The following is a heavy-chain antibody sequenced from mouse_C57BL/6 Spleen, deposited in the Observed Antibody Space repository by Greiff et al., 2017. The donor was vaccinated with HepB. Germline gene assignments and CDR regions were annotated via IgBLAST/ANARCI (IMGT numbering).Heavy chain of an antibody. CDR2: IHPNSGST. D-gene: IGHD2-4*01. Sequence: QVQLQQPGAELVKPGASVKSSCKASGYTFTSYWMHWVKQRPGQGLEWIGMIHPNSGSTNYNEKFKSKATLTVDKSSSTAYMQLSSLTSEDSAVYYCARYDYDSYYFDYWGQGTTLTVSS. J-gene: IGHJ2*01. CDR1: GYTFTSYW. V-gene: IGHV1-64*01. CDR3: ARYDYDSYYFDY.